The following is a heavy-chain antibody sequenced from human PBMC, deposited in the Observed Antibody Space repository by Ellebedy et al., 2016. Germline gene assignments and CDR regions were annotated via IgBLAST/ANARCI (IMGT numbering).Heavy chain of an antibody. Sequence: SETLSLTCTVSSDSVSSYYWNWMRRPPGKGLEWIGFVFHTGTTSYNPSLKSRVTMSVDTSKSQFSLRLTSVTAADTAVYYCAKWNGGWYAFEVWGQGTMVTVSS. D-gene: IGHD6-19*01. CDR2: VFHTGTT. V-gene: IGHV4-59*02. CDR3: AKWNGGWYAFEV. CDR1: SDSVSSYY. J-gene: IGHJ3*01.